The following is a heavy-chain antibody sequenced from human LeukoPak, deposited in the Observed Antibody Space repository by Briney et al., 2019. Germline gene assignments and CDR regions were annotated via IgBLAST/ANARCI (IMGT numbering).Heavy chain of an antibody. CDR3: ARVGSGDGYKSPYYYYGMDV. CDR1: GYTFTSYA. V-gene: IGHV1-69*13. J-gene: IGHJ6*02. Sequence: AASVKVSCKASGYTFTSYAMHWVRQAPGQGLEWMGGIIPIFGTANYAQKFQGRVTITADESTSTAYMELSSLRSEDTAVYYCARVGSGDGYKSPYYYYGMDVWGQGTTVTVSS. CDR2: IIPIFGTA. D-gene: IGHD5-24*01.